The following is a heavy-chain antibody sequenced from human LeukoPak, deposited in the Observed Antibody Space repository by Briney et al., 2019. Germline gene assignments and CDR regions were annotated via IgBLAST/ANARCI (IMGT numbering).Heavy chain of an antibody. V-gene: IGHV3-48*03. CDR1: GFTFSSYE. CDR3: ARDVAVTADRTYYYGMDV. Sequence: SLRLSCAASGFTFSSYEMNWVRQAPGKGLEWVSYISSSGSTIYYADSVKGRFTISRDNAKNSLYLQMNSLRAEDTAVYYCARDVAVTADRTYYYGMDVWGQGTTVTVSS. CDR2: ISSSGSTI. D-gene: IGHD2-21*02. J-gene: IGHJ6*02.